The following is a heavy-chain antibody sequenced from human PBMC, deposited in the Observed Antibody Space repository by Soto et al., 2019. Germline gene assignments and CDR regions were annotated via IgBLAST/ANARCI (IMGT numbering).Heavy chain of an antibody. CDR1: GGSVSSGSYY. Sequence: PSETLSLTCTVSGGSVSSGSYYWTWIRQPPGKGLEWIGYIYYSGSTNYNPSLKSRVTISVDTSKNQFSLKLSSVTAADTAVYYCARATGHSSSCQDAFDIWGQRIMVTVSS. V-gene: IGHV4-61*01. D-gene: IGHD6-13*01. CDR3: ARATGHSSSCQDAFDI. J-gene: IGHJ3*02. CDR2: IYYSGST.